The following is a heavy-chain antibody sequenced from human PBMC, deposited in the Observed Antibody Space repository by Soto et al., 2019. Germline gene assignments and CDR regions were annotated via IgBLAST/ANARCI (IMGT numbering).Heavy chain of an antibody. D-gene: IGHD6-6*01. CDR2: ISYDGSNK. V-gene: IGHV3-30-3*01. Sequence: ESGGGVVQPGRSLRLSCAASGFTFSSYAMHWVRQAPGKGLEWVAVISYDGSNKYYADSVKGRFTISRDNSKNTLYLQMNSLRAEDTAVYYCARDKYSSSATVDYWGQGTLVTVSS. J-gene: IGHJ4*02. CDR3: ARDKYSSSATVDY. CDR1: GFTFSSYA.